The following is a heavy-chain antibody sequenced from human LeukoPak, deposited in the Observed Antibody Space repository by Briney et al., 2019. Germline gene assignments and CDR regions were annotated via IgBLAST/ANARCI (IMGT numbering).Heavy chain of an antibody. J-gene: IGHJ4*02. CDR2: ISGSGGST. CDR1: GFTFSSYA. V-gene: IGHV3-23*01. CDR3: AKGYCSGGSCYPFDY. Sequence: GGSLRLSCAASGFTFSSYAMSWVRQAPGKGLEWVSGISGSGGSTDYADSVKGRFTISRDNPKNTLYLQMNSLRAEDTAVYYCAKGYCSGGSCYPFDYWGQGTLVTVSS. D-gene: IGHD2-15*01.